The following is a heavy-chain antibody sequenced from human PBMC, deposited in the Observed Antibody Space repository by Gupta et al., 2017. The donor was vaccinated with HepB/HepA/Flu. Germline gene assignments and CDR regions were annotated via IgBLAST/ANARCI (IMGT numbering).Heavy chain of an antibody. D-gene: IGHD1-26*01. Sequence: DVQLLESGGGMVQPGGSLRLSCAASGFTFSRYTMSWVRQAPGKGVEFVSTVSEIGYRTEYADYVKSRCTITRDNFRNVVYLQMNSLRXEXKARYCXASWRWEQSEFKNWGRGALVTVSS. CDR3: ASWRWEQSEFKN. CDR1: GFTFSRYT. V-gene: IGHV3-23*01. J-gene: IGHJ4*02. CDR2: VSEIGYRT.